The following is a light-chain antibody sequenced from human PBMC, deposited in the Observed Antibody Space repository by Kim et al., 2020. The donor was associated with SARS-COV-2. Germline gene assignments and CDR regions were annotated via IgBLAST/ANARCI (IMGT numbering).Light chain of an antibody. CDR1: KLGDKY. Sequence: SYELTQPPSVSVSPGQIATITCSGDKLGDKYVCWYQQKPGQSPILVIYQDTKRPSGIPERFSGSNSGNTATLTISGTQAMDEADYYCQAWATSTVVFGGGTQLTVL. CDR3: QAWATSTVV. J-gene: IGLJ2*01. CDR2: QDT. V-gene: IGLV3-1*01.